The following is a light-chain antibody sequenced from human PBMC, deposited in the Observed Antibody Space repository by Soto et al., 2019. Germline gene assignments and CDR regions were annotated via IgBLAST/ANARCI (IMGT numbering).Light chain of an antibody. J-gene: IGLJ1*01. CDR3: HYYDSSLIVSNG. V-gene: IGLV1-40*01. Sequence: QSRLRKPASVSGASGQRVTISFSGSICKLAAGYDVQWYRQFPGTAPKLLIYANRVRPAGVPDRCSGSKPGTSASLDITALPAPAEAAYYCHYYDSSLIVSNGLGPWTKV. CDR2: ANR. CDR1: ICKLAAGYD.